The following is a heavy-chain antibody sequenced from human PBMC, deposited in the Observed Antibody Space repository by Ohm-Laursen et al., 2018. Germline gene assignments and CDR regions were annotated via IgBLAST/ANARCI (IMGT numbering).Heavy chain of an antibody. CDR2: IYYSGST. CDR3: ARYTAPYYYNGMDV. Sequence: SDTLSLTCTVSGGSISSYYWSWIQQPPGKGMEWIGYIYYSGSTNYNPSLKSRVTISVDTSKNQFSLKLSSVTAADTALYYCARYTAPYYYNGMDVWGQGTTVTVSS. CDR1: GGSISSYY. J-gene: IGHJ6*02. D-gene: IGHD1-1*01. V-gene: IGHV4-59*07.